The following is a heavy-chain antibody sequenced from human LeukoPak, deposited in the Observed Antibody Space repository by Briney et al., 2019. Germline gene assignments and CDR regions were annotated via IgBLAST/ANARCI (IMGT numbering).Heavy chain of an antibody. J-gene: IGHJ4*02. CDR1: GFTLDDYA. D-gene: IGHD3-10*01. CDR3: AKDTGSGSYYALDY. V-gene: IGHV3-9*01. Sequence: GRSLRLSCAASGFTLDDYAMHWVRQAPGKGLEWVSGISWNSGSIGYADSVKGRFTISRDNAKNSLYLQMNSLRAEDTALYYCAKDTGSGSYYALDYWGQGTLVTVSS. CDR2: ISWNSGSI.